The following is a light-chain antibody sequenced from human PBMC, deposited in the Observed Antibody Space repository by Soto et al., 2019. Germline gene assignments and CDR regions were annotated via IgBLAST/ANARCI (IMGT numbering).Light chain of an antibody. Sequence: EIVVTQSPASLSLSPGERATLSCRASQSVSSHLAWFQQRPGQAPRLLIYGASNRPTGIPARFGGSGSGTNINLTISSLGPEDFEVYYYQHRSNWPTALTFGGGTKVEIK. J-gene: IGKJ4*01. V-gene: IGKV3-11*01. CDR1: QSVSSH. CDR3: QHRSNWPTALT. CDR2: GAS.